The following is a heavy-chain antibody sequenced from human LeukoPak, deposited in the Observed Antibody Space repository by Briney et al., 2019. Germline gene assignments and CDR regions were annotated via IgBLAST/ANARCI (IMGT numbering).Heavy chain of an antibody. CDR1: GYTFTSYY. D-gene: IGHD6-19*01. J-gene: IGHJ6*03. CDR3: AIAVAGTSYYYYYMDV. CDR2: INPSGGST. V-gene: IGHV1-46*01. Sequence: ASVKVSCKASGYTFTSYYIHWVRQAPGQGLEWMGIINPSGGSTSYAQKFQGRVTMTRDTSTSTVYMELSSLRSEDTAVYYCAIAVAGTSYYYYYMDVWGKGTTVTVSS.